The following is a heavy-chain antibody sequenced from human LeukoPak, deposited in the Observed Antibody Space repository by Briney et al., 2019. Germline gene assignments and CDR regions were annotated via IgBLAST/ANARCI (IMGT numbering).Heavy chain of an antibody. V-gene: IGHV1-2*02. CDR2: INPNSGGT. Sequence: ASVKVSCKASGYTFTGYYMHWVRQAPGQGLEWMGWINPNSGGTNYAQKFQGRVTMTRDTSISTAYMELSRLRSDDTAVCYCASSAYSGSYSTFDYWGQGTLVTVSS. D-gene: IGHD1-26*01. CDR3: ASSAYSGSYSTFDY. CDR1: GYTFTGYY. J-gene: IGHJ4*02.